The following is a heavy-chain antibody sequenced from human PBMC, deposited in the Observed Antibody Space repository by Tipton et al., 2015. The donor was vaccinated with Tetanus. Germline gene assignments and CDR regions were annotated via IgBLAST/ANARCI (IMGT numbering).Heavy chain of an antibody. Sequence: LSLTCTVSRGPISSYYWSWIRQPAGKGLEWIGHISNGNPDYSGSLKSRVALSVDTSKNEVSLKLRSVTAADTGVYYCARGITDGYNRRLDYWGQGILVAVSP. D-gene: IGHD5-24*01. V-gene: IGHV4-4*07. CDR2: ISNGNP. CDR1: RGPISSYY. J-gene: IGHJ4*02. CDR3: ARGITDGYNRRLDY.